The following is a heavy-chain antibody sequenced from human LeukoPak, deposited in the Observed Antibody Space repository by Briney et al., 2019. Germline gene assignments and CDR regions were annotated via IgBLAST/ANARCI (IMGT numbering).Heavy chain of an antibody. CDR2: INSSGGST. CDR1: GYTFTSYY. J-gene: IGHJ4*02. D-gene: IGHD3-22*01. CDR3: ARGVVYDSSGYFFDY. V-gene: IGHV1-46*01. Sequence: ASVKVSCKASGYTFTSYYMHWVRQAPGQGLEGMGIINSSGGSTSYAQKFQGRVTMTRDTSTSTVYMELSSLRSEDTAVYYCARGVVYDSSGYFFDYWGQGTLVTVSS.